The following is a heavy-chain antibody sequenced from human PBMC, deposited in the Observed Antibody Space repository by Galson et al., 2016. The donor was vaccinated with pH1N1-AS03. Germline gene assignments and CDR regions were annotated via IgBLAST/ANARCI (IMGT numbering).Heavy chain of an antibody. V-gene: IGHV1-8*01. CDR2: MNPNSANT. CDR3: AIKSVGYGSVNCYFDY. Sequence: SVKVSCKASGYTFTTFDINWVRLATGQGLEWMGWMNPNSANTGYAQKFQDRVTMTRNTSISTAYMELSSLRAEDTAVYYCAIKSVGYGSVNCYFDYWGQGTLVTVSS. J-gene: IGHJ4*02. CDR1: GYTFTTFD. D-gene: IGHD3-10*01.